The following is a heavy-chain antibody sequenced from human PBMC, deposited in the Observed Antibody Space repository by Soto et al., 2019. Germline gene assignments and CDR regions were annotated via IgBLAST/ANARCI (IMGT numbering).Heavy chain of an antibody. V-gene: IGHV1-8*01. Sequence: ASVKVSCKASGYSFTNNDVSWVRQATGQGLEWMGWMNPGSGDTGYAQEFQGRVTMTRDISIAKAYMELSSLRSDDTAIYYCARMETLGSLNWFDPWGQGTTVTLSS. CDR1: GYSFTNND. D-gene: IGHD3-10*01. J-gene: IGHJ5*02. CDR2: MNPGSGDT. CDR3: ARMETLGSLNWFDP.